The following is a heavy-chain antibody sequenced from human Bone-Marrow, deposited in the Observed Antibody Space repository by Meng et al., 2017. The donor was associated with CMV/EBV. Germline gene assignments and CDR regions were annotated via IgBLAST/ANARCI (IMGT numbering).Heavy chain of an antibody. V-gene: IGHV3-30*04. Sequence: GESLKISCAASGFTFSSYAMHWVRQAPGKGLEWVAVISYDGSNKYYADSVKGRFTISRDNSKNTLYLQMNSLRAEDTAVYYCARLPRPITMVRGASRYFEYWGQGTLVTVSS. J-gene: IGHJ4*02. CDR1: GFTFSSYA. D-gene: IGHD3-10*01. CDR2: ISYDGSNK. CDR3: ARLPRPITMVRGASRYFEY.